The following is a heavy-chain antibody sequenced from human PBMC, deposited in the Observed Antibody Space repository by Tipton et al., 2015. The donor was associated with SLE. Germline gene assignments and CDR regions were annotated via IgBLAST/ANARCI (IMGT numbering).Heavy chain of an antibody. CDR3: AATPGLVQAALHY. CDR1: GFMFTAYG. CDR2: ISGHNGKT. V-gene: IGHV1-18*01. J-gene: IGHJ4*02. Sequence: QVQLVQSGAEVKQPGASVKGSCKASGFMFTAYGITWVRQAPGQGLEWLGWISGHNGKTKTAQSFQGRVTMTTDTSTTTGSMELRNLRSDDTAVYFCAATPGLVQAALHYWAQGPRVTVSS. D-gene: IGHD6-19*01.